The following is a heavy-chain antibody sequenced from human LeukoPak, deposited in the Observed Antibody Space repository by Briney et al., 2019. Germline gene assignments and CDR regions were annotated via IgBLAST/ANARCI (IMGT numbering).Heavy chain of an antibody. CDR3: ARDFGSSFGELFSPADY. V-gene: IGHV3-11*06. D-gene: IGHD3-10*01. CDR1: GFTFSDYY. Sequence: GGSLRLSCAASGFTFSDYYMSWIRQAPGKGLEWVSYISSSSSYTNYADSVRGRFTISRENAKNSLYLQMNSLRAEDTAVYYCARDFGSSFGELFSPADYWGQGTLVTVSS. CDR2: ISSSSSYT. J-gene: IGHJ4*02.